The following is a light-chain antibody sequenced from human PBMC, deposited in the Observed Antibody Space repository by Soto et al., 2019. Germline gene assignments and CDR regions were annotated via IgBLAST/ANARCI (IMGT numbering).Light chain of an antibody. V-gene: IGKV1-39*01. J-gene: IGKJ1*01. CDR2: AAS. Sequence: DIQMTQSPSSLSASVGDRATITCRASQGISTYLNWYQQKPGKAPKLLIYAASSLQSGVPSRFSGSGSETDFTLTISSLQPEHFATYSCQQSYSTTWTFGQGTKVEIK. CDR3: QQSYSTTWT. CDR1: QGISTY.